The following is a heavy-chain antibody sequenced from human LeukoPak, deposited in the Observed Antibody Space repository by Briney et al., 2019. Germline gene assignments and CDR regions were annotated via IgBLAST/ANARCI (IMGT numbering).Heavy chain of an antibody. Sequence: SETLSLTCAVYGGSFSGYYWSWIRQPPGKGLEWLGEINHSGSTNYNPSLKSRVTISVDTSKNQFSLKLSSVTAADTAVYYCAIGVGYCTGGVCSNWFDPWGQGTLVTVSS. CDR2: INHSGST. D-gene: IGHD2-8*02. CDR3: AIGVGYCTGGVCSNWFDP. J-gene: IGHJ5*02. CDR1: GGSFSGYY. V-gene: IGHV4-34*01.